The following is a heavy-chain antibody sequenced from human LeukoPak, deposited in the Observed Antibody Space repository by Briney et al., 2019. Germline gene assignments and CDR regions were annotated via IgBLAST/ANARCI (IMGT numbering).Heavy chain of an antibody. J-gene: IGHJ5*02. CDR1: GGSISSCY. Sequence: SETLSLTCTASGGSISSCYWSWIRQPPGKGLEWIGYIYYSGSTNYNPSLKSRVTISVDTSKNQFSLKLSSVTAADTAVYYCARGLDTAMAYNWFDPWGQGTLVTVSS. V-gene: IGHV4-59*01. CDR3: ARGLDTAMAYNWFDP. CDR2: IYYSGST. D-gene: IGHD5-18*01.